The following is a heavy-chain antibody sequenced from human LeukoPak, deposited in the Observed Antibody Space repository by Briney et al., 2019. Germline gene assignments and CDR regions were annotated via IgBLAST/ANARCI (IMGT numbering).Heavy chain of an antibody. Sequence: SETLSLTCTVSGGSITGYYWSWIREPPGKGLEWIGYVFYSGTTLYNPSVKSRVTMSVDTSKTQFSLKLTSVTAADTAVYYCARHKSVSYDAFYLWGRGAMVTVSS. CDR1: GGSITGYY. J-gene: IGHJ3*01. D-gene: IGHD3-10*01. CDR2: VFYSGTT. CDR3: ARHKSVSYDAFYL. V-gene: IGHV4-59*08.